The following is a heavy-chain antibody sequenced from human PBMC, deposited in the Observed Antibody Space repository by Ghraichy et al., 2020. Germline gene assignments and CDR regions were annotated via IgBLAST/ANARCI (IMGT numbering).Heavy chain of an antibody. CDR1: GFTLSDHH. V-gene: IGHV3-72*01. CDR2: TRKKANSYTT. Sequence: GSLRLSCAASGFTLSDHHMDWVRQAPGKGLEWVGRTRKKANSYTTEYAASVKGRFSISRDESKNSLYLQMNSLRTEDTAVYYCTTVYPFDYWGQGTLVTVSS. J-gene: IGHJ4*02. D-gene: IGHD5/OR15-5a*01. CDR3: TTVYPFDY.